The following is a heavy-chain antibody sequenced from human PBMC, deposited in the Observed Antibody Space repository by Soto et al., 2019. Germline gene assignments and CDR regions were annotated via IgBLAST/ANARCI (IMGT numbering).Heavy chain of an antibody. CDR1: GGTFSSYA. J-gene: IGHJ4*02. V-gene: IGHV1-69*01. CDR3: ARVGGGNARADCDY. Sequence: QVQLVQSGAEVKKPGSSVKVSCKASGGTFSSYAISWVRQAPGQGLEWMGGIIPIFGTANYAQKFQGRVTITADESTSTAYVELSSLRSEDTAVYYCARVGGGNARADCDYWGQGTLVTVSS. D-gene: IGHD2-15*01. CDR2: IIPIFGTA.